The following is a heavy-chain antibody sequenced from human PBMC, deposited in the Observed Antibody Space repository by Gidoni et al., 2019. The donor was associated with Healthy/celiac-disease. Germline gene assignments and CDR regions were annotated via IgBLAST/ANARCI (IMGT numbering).Heavy chain of an antibody. CDR1: GFTFSSYG. CDR3: AKGEGGGGWLHEIDY. J-gene: IGHJ4*02. CDR2: ISYDESNK. Sequence: QVQLVESGGGVVQPGRSLRLSCAASGFTFSSYGMHWVGQDPGQGLEWVSVISYDESNKYYADSVKGRFTISRDNSKNTLYLQMNSLRAEDTAVYYCAKGEGGGGWLHEIDYWGQGTLVTVSS. V-gene: IGHV3-30*18. D-gene: IGHD5-12*01.